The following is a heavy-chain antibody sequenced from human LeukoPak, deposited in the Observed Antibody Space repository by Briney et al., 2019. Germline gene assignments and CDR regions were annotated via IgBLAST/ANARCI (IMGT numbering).Heavy chain of an antibody. J-gene: IGHJ4*02. Sequence: ASVKVSCKASGYTFTSYDINWVRQATGQGLEWMGWMNPNSGNTGYAQKFQGRVTITRNTSISTAYMELSSLRSDDTAVYYCARGRLLKYYYDSSGHYDYWGQGTLVTVSS. CDR3: ARGRLLKYYYDSSGHYDY. D-gene: IGHD3-22*01. V-gene: IGHV1-8*03. CDR2: MNPNSGNT. CDR1: GYTFTSYD.